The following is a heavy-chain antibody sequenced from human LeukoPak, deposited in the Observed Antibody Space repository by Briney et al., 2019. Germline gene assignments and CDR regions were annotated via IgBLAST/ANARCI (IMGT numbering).Heavy chain of an antibody. D-gene: IGHD1-26*01. J-gene: IGHJ5*02. CDR1: GGSFSGYY. CDR2: INHSGST. CDR3: ARPLRIVGAFNT. Sequence: SETLSLTCAVYGGSFSGYYWSWIRQPPGKGLEWIGEINHSGSTNYNPSLKSRVTISVDTSKNQFSLQLSSVTAADTAVYYCARPLRIVGAFNTWSQGTLVTVSS. V-gene: IGHV4-34*01.